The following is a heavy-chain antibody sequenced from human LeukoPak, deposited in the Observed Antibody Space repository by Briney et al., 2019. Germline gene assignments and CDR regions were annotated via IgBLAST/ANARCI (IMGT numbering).Heavy chain of an antibody. Sequence: PSETLSLTCSVSRASFSSYYWSWIRQPPGKGLEWIAYIHYTGNTDSNPSLKSRVTISVDTSRSQFSLQLTSVTAADTAVYYCARHEPGWRGAFDIWGQGTMVTVSS. CDR2: IHYTGNT. V-gene: IGHV4-59*08. J-gene: IGHJ3*02. D-gene: IGHD1-14*01. CDR3: ARHEPGWRGAFDI. CDR1: RASFSSYY.